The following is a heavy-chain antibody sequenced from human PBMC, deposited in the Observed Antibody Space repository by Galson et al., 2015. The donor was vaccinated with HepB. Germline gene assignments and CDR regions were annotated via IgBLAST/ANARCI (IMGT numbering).Heavy chain of an antibody. CDR1: GYSFPSYW. J-gene: IGHJ6*02. D-gene: IGHD3-9*01. Sequence: QSGEELKKPGESLRISCKGSGYSFPSYWVSWVRQMPGIGLEWMGRIDPSDSYTNYSPSFQGHVTISADKSISTAYLQWSSLKASDTAMYYCAGGNFDWLRTDYYYYCGMDVWGQGTTVTVSS. CDR2: IDPSDSYT. CDR3: AGGNFDWLRTDYYYYCGMDV. V-gene: IGHV5-10-1*01.